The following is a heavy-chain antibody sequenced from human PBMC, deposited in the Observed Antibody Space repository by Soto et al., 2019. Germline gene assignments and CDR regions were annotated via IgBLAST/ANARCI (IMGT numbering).Heavy chain of an antibody. CDR2: IYYSGSP. CDR3: ARDSATVTTSTFDY. D-gene: IGHD4-17*01. J-gene: IGHJ4*02. CDR1: GGSISSGNYY. Sequence: QVQLQESGPGLVTPSQTLSLTCTVSGGSISSGNYYWSWIRQHPGKGLEWIGYIYYSGSPYYNPSLKRRVTISVAPSKNHFSLKLTSVTAAATAVYYCARDSATVTTSTFDYWGQGTLVTVSS. V-gene: IGHV4-31*03.